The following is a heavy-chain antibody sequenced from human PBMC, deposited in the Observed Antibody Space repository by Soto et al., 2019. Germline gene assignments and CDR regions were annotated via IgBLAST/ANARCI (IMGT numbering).Heavy chain of an antibody. V-gene: IGHV3-21*01. CDR2: ISSSSSYI. J-gene: IGHJ4*02. Sequence: PGGSLRLSCAASGFTFSSYSMNWVRQAPGKGLEWVSSISSSSSYIYYADSVKGRFTISRDNAKNSLYLQMNSLRAEDTAVYYCARDQGYNYYGSGSYEYYFDYWGQGTLVTVSS. D-gene: IGHD3-10*01. CDR1: GFTFSSYS. CDR3: ARDQGYNYYGSGSYEYYFDY.